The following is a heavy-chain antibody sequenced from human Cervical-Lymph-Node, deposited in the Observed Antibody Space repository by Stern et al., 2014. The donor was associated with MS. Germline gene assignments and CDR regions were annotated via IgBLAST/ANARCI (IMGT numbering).Heavy chain of an antibody. D-gene: IGHD3-16*01. J-gene: IGHJ4*02. V-gene: IGHV1-24*01. CDR3: ATGITFGGGYYFDY. CDR1: GYTLSKIP. CDR2: FAPEDGET. Sequence: MQLVESGAEVKKPGASVKVSCKVSGYTLSKIPMHWVRQAPGQGLEWMGGFAPEDGETIYAQKFQGRVTMTEDISTDTAHMELSSLRYEDTAVYYCATGITFGGGYYFDYWGQGTLVTVSS.